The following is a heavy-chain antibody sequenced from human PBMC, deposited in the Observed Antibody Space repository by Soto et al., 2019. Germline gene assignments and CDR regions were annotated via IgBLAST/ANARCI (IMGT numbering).Heavy chain of an antibody. Sequence: QVPLVQSGAEVKKPGSSVKVSCKASGGTFSSYAISWVRQAPGQGLEWMGGIIPIFGTANYAQKFQGRVTITADESTSTAYMELSSLRSEDTAVYYCARRALGDLTTVTPSDYWGQGTLVTVSS. CDR3: ARRALGDLTTVTPSDY. D-gene: IGHD4-17*01. J-gene: IGHJ4*02. CDR2: IIPIFGTA. CDR1: GGTFSSYA. V-gene: IGHV1-69*01.